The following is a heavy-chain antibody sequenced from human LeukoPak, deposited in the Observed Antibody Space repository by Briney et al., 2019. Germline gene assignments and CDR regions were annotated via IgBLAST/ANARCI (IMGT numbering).Heavy chain of an antibody. Sequence: GGSLRLSCAASAFTFRDFRMHWVRQVPGKGLEWVSRLNPEGTDTFYADSVKGRFTISRDNAKNTLYLQMSSLRAEDTAVYYCARDMWGTCDYWGQGALVTVSS. CDR3: ARDMWGTCDY. J-gene: IGHJ4*02. V-gene: IGHV3-74*01. CDR2: LNPEGTDT. CDR1: AFTFRDFR. D-gene: IGHD1-14*01.